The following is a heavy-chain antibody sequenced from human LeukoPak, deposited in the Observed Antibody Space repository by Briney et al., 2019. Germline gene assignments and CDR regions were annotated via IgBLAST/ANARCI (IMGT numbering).Heavy chain of an antibody. CDR3: AKSNGYGLIDY. Sequence: SETLSLTCAVSGASISSSNYYWGWVRQSPGNGLEWIGNIYSSGNTYYNASLKSRVTMYIDTSKNQSSLKLSSVTAADTAMYYCAKSNGYGLIDYWGQGTLVTVSS. J-gene: IGHJ4*02. CDR1: GASISSSNYY. V-gene: IGHV4-39*01. CDR2: IYSSGNT. D-gene: IGHD5-12*01.